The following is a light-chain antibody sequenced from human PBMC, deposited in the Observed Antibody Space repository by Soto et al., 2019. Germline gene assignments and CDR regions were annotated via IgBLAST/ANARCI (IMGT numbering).Light chain of an antibody. CDR3: QQYYSTPRT. CDR1: QSIFYISNNKNY. Sequence: DVGLTRCPCSLIVALGVRATKNCKSSQSIFYISNNKNYLAWYQQKPGQPPKLLIYWASTRASGVPDRFIGSGSGRDFTLTISSLQAKDVAVYYCQQYYSTPRTFGQGTKAGIK. V-gene: IGKV4-1*01. J-gene: IGKJ1*01. CDR2: WAS.